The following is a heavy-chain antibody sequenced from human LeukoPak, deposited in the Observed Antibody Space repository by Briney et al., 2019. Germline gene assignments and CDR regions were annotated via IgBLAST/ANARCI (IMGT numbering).Heavy chain of an antibody. CDR2: INHSGST. J-gene: IGHJ3*02. D-gene: IGHD4-17*01. V-gene: IGHV4-34*01. Sequence: SETLSLTCAVYGGSFSGYYWSWIRQPPGKGLEWIGEINHSGSTNYNPSLKSRVTISVDTSKNQFSLKLSSVTAADTAVYYCARDYGDYGGVFDIWGQGTMVTVSS. CDR3: ARDYGDYGGVFDI. CDR1: GGSFSGYY.